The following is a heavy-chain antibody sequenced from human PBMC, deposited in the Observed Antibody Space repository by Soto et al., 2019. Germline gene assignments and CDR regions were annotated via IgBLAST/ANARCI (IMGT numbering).Heavy chain of an antibody. V-gene: IGHV3-15*07. CDR1: GFTFNNAW. D-gene: IGHD4-4*01. CDR2: IRSKADGGTT. Sequence: EVQLVESGGGLVKPGGYLRLSCAASGFTFNNAWMNWVRQAPGQGLEWVGRIRSKADGGTTDYAAPVKDRFTISREDSKNTLHPQMNCLKTEDTAVYYCTTEPDYSNYFEYWGQGTLVTVSS. J-gene: IGHJ4*02. CDR3: TTEPDYSNYFEY.